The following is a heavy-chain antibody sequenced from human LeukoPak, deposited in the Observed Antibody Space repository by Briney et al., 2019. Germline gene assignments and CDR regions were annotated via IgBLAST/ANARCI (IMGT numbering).Heavy chain of an antibody. V-gene: IGHV1-2*02. CDR3: ARDTIGYCSGGSCYGDY. D-gene: IGHD2-15*01. CDR2: INPNSGGT. J-gene: IGHJ4*02. Sequence: ASVKVSCKASGYTFTGYYMHWVRQAPGQGLEWMGWINPNSGGTNYAQKFQGRVTMTRDTSISTAYMELSRLRSDDTAVYYCARDTIGYCSGGSCYGDYWGQGTLVTVSS. CDR1: GYTFTGYY.